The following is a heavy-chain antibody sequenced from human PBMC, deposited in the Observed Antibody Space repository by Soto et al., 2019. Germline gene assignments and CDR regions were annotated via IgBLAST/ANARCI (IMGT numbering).Heavy chain of an antibody. CDR1: GFTRSSYG. J-gene: IGHJ6*03. CDR2: IWYDGSNK. CDR3: ASGGSGFYPYYYYYYMDV. V-gene: IGHV3-33*01. D-gene: IGHD3-16*01. Sequence: VGSLRLSCAASGFTRSSYGMHWARQAPGKGLEWVAVIWYDGSNKYYADSVKGRFTISRDNSKNTLYLQMNSLRAEDTAVYYCASGGSGFYPYYYYYYMDVWGKGTTVTVSS.